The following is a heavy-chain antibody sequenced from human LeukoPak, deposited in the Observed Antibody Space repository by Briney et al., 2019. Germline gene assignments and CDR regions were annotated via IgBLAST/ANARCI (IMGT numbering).Heavy chain of an antibody. Sequence: GGSLRLSCAASGFTFDDYGMSWVRQAPGKGLEWVSGINWNGGSTGYADSVKGRFTISRDNAKNSLYLQMNSLRAEDTAVYYCAKDSSGYYHHFDYWGQGTLVTVSS. CDR3: AKDSSGYYHHFDY. D-gene: IGHD3-22*01. V-gene: IGHV3-20*04. CDR2: INWNGGST. CDR1: GFTFDDYG. J-gene: IGHJ4*02.